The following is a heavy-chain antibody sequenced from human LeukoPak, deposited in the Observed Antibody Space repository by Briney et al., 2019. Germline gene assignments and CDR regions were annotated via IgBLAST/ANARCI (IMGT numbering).Heavy chain of an antibody. J-gene: IGHJ5*02. CDR3: ARGIVATTPGWFDP. Sequence: SETLSLTCTVSGGSISSTSSYWGWIRQPPGKGLEWIGNVYYSGSTNYNPSLKSRVTISVDTSKNQFSLKLSSVTAADTAVYYCARGIVATTPGWFDPWGQGTLVTVSS. V-gene: IGHV4-61*05. CDR1: GGSISSTSSY. D-gene: IGHD5-12*01. CDR2: VYYSGST.